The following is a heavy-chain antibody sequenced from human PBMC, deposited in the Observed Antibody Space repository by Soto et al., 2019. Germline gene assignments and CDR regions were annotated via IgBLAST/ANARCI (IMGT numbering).Heavy chain of an antibody. V-gene: IGHV3-23*01. CDR3: AKDYRKILRVPDY. Sequence: PGGSLRLSCAASGFTFSSYTMNWVRQAPGKGLGWVSGISDSGDSTYYADSVKGRFTISRDNSKNTLYLQMNSLRAEDTAVYYCAKDYRKILRVPDYWGQGTLVTVSS. D-gene: IGHD3-16*02. CDR1: GFTFSSYT. CDR2: ISDSGDST. J-gene: IGHJ4*02.